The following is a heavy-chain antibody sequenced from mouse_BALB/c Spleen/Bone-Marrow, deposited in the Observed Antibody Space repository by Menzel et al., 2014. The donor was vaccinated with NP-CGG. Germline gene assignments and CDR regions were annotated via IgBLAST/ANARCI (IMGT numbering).Heavy chain of an antibody. CDR2: ISSGSSTI. D-gene: IGHD3-3*01. Sequence: EVMLVESGGGLVQPGGSRKLSCAASGFTFSSFGMHWVRQAPEKGLEWVAYISSGSSTIYYADTVRGRFTISRDNPKNTLFLQMTSLRSEDTAMYYCARGRRTLYFDYWGQGTTLTVSS. CDR3: ARGRRTLYFDY. J-gene: IGHJ2*01. CDR1: GFTFSSFG. V-gene: IGHV5-17*02.